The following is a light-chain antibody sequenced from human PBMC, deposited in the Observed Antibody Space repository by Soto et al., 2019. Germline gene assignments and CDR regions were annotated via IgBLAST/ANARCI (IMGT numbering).Light chain of an antibody. Sequence: QSVLTQPASLSGSPGQSITISCTGTSSDIGAYDYVSWFQQHPGKAPKLMIYEVSDRPSGVSNRFSGSKSGNTASLTISGLQAEDEGDYYCSSYTSSSVVFGGGTKLTVL. CDR2: EVS. CDR3: SSYTSSSVV. CDR1: SSDIGAYDY. V-gene: IGLV2-14*01. J-gene: IGLJ2*01.